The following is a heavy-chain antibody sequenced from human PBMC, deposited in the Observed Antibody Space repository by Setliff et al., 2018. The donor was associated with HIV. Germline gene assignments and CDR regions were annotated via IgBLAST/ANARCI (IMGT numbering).Heavy chain of an antibody. CDR2: ISAYNGNT. J-gene: IGHJ3*02. V-gene: IGHV1-18*01. CDR3: AREGYSVDAFDI. D-gene: IGHD4-4*01. CDR1: GYTFTIYD. Sequence: ASVKVSCKASGYTFTIYDITWVRQAPGQGLEWMGWISAYNGNTNYAQKLQGRVTMTADTSTSTAYMELRSLRSDDTAVYYCAREGYSVDAFDIWGQGTMVTVSS.